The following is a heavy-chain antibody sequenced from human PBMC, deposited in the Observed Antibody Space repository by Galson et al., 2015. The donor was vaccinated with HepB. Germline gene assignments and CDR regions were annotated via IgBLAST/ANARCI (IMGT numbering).Heavy chain of an antibody. CDR3: ARWRWGIRWSAAIAVSCGMDV. J-gene: IGHJ6*02. CDR1: GFTFDDYG. CDR2: INWNGGST. V-gene: IGHV3-20*04. Sequence: SLRLSCAASGFTFDDYGMSWVRQAPGKGLEWVSGINWNGGSTGYADSVKGRFTISRDNAKNSLYLQMNSLRAEDTALYYCARWRWGIRWSAAIAVSCGMDVWGQGTTVTVSS. D-gene: IGHD2-2*01.